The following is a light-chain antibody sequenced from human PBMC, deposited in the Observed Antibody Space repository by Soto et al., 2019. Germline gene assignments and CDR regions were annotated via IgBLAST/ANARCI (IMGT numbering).Light chain of an antibody. J-gene: IGKJ4*01. CDR3: QQANRFPLT. V-gene: IGKV1-12*01. CDR1: QGISSW. CDR2: GVS. Sequence: DIKMTQSPSSVSASVGDRVTITCRASQGISSWLAWYQQKPGKAPKLLIYGVSSLQSGIPSRFSGSASGTDFTLTVSILQPEDFATYYCQQANRFPLTFGGGTKVEIQ.